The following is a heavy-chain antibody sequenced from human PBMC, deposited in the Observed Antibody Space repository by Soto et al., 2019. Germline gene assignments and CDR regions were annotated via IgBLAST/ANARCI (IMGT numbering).Heavy chain of an antibody. Sequence: GESLKISCKGSGYSFAGYWITWVRQKPGKGLEWMGRIDPSDSQTYYSPSFRGHVTISVTKSITTVFLQWSSLRASDTAMYYCARQIYGSDTGPNFQYYFDSWGQGTPVTVSS. D-gene: IGHD5-18*01. CDR3: ARQIYGSDTGPNFQYYFDS. CDR1: GYSFAGYW. CDR2: IDPSDSQT. J-gene: IGHJ4*02. V-gene: IGHV5-10-1*01.